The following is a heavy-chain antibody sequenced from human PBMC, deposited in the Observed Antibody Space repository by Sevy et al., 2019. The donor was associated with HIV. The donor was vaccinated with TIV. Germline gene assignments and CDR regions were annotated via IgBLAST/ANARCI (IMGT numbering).Heavy chain of an antibody. Sequence: GGSLRLSCAASGFTLSDYYMSWIRQAPGKGLEWVSYISGSDNTKYYADSVKGRFTISRDNAKNSLYLQMNSLRAEDTAVYYCARDHVKDGDLGDHYYFAMDVWGQGTTVTVSS. CDR2: ISGSDNTK. D-gene: IGHD4-17*01. CDR3: ARDHVKDGDLGDHYYFAMDV. V-gene: IGHV3-11*01. J-gene: IGHJ6*02. CDR1: GFTLSDYY.